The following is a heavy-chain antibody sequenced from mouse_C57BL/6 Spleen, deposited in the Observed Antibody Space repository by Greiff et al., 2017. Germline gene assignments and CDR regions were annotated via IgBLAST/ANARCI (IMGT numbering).Heavy chain of an antibody. D-gene: IGHD1-1*01. J-gene: IGHJ4*01. CDR1: GYTFTSYW. Sequence: QVQLQQSGAELVKPGASVKLSCKASGYTFTSYWMQWVKQRPGQGLEWIGEIDPSDSYTNYNKKFKGKATLTVDTSSSTAYMQLSSLTSEDSAVYYCARGLELRAMDYWGQGTSVTVSS. CDR3: ARGLELRAMDY. CDR2: IDPSDSYT. V-gene: IGHV1-50*01.